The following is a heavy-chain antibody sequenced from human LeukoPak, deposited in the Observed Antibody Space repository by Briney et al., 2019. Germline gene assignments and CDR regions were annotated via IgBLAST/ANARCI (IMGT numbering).Heavy chain of an antibody. D-gene: IGHD2-2*01. CDR1: GFTFSSYW. CDR3: AKALGYCSSTSCYGISEYFQH. Sequence: GGSLRLSCAASGFTFSSYWMHWVRQAPGKGLVWVSRINTDGSSTSYADSVKGRFTISRDNSKNTLYLQMNSLRAEDTAVYYCAKALGYCSSTSCYGISEYFQHWGQGTLVTVSS. CDR2: INTDGSST. J-gene: IGHJ1*01. V-gene: IGHV3-74*01.